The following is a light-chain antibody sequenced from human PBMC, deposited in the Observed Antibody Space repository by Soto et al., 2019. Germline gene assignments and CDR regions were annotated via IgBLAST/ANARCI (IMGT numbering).Light chain of an antibody. CDR3: SSYARNRDVL. J-gene: IGLJ2*01. CDR2: DVS. Sequence: QSALTQPASVSGCPGQSITISCTGTSSDVGAYNYVSWFQQHPGKAPKLMIYDVSNRPSGVSNRFSGSKSGNTASLTISGLQAEDEADYYCSSYARNRDVLFGGGTKLTVL. V-gene: IGLV2-14*01. CDR1: SSDVGAYNY.